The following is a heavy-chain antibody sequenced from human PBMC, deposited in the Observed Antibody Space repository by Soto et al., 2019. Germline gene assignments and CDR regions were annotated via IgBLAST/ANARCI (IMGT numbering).Heavy chain of an antibody. D-gene: IGHD3-22*01. CDR3: ARAYHRGTPTYYYDSSASGN. Sequence: SXKVSFKASGYTXTSYYMNLVRQAPGQGLEWMGIINPSGGRTGYAQKFQGRVTMTRDTSTSTVYMELSSLRSEDTAVYYCARAYHRGTPTYYYDSSASGNWGQGTLGTVSS. CDR1: GYTXTSYY. J-gene: IGHJ4*02. V-gene: IGHV1-46*01. CDR2: INPSGGRT.